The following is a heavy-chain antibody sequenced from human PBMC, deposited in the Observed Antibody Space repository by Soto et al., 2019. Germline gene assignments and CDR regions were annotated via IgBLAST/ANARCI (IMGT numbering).Heavy chain of an antibody. V-gene: IGHV4-38-2*02. CDR3: EKAHVMVVAGSPFDY. D-gene: IGHD6-19*01. CDR2: IYHGGTT. Sequence: SETLSLTCTVSGYSISSGSYWGWIRQPPGKGPEWIASIYHGGTTFYNPSLKSRVTVSADKSNNQFSLKLRSVTAADTAVYYCEKAHVMVVAGSPFDYWGQATLVTVSS. J-gene: IGHJ4*02. CDR1: GYSISSGSY.